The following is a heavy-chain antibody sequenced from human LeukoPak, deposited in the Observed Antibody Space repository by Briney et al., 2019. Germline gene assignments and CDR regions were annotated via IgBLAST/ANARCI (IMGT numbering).Heavy chain of an antibody. CDR2: ISAYNGNT. V-gene: IGHV1-18*01. D-gene: IGHD6-13*01. CDR1: GYTFTSYG. CDR3: ARSSIIAAAGPYYFDY. J-gene: IGHJ4*02. Sequence: ASVEVSCKASGYTFTSYGISWVRQAPGQGLEWMGWISAYNGNTNYAQKLQGRVTMTTDTSTSTAYMELRSLRSDDTAVYYCARSSIIAAAGPYYFDYWGQGTLVTVSS.